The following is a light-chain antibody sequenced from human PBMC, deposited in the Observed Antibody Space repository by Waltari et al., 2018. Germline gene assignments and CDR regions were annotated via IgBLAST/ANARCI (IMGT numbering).Light chain of an antibody. CDR2: RNN. CDR3: ATWDDSLSGPV. Sequence: QSVLTQPPSASGTPGQRVTISCSGSRSNIELNYVYWYLQLPGTAPKLLLSRNNQWAAGVPDRLSGSESGNSAALAISGLRSEDEADYYCATWDDSLSGPVFGGGTKLTVL. J-gene: IGLJ3*02. CDR1: RSNIELNY. V-gene: IGLV1-47*01.